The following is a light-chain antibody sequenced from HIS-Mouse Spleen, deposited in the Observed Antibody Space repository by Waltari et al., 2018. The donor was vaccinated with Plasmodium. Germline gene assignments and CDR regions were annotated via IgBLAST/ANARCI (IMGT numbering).Light chain of an antibody. CDR1: HIGRTS. CDR3: QVWDSSSDHVV. Sequence: SYVLTQPPSVSVAPGKTDRITCGGNHIGRTSVHWYQQKPGQAPVLVVYDDSDRPSGIPERFSGSNSGNTATLTISRVEAGDEADYYCQVWDSSSDHVVFGGGTKLTVL. CDR2: DDS. J-gene: IGLJ2*01. V-gene: IGLV3-21*03.